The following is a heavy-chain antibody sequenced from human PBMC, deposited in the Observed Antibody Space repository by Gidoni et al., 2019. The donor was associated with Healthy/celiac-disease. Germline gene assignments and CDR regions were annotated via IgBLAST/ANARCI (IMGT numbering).Heavy chain of an antibody. CDR2: ISSSSSYT. CDR3: ARDPLAKSIAVAGTWYFDL. V-gene: IGHV3-11*06. J-gene: IGHJ2*01. CDR1: GFNFSDDY. Sequence: QVQLVESGGGLVKPGGSLRLSCAASGFNFSDDYLSWIRQAPGKGLWCVSYISSSSSYTNYADSVKCRFTISRDNAKNSLYLQMNSLRAEDTAVYYCARDPLAKSIAVAGTWYFDLWGRGTLVTVSS. D-gene: IGHD6-19*01.